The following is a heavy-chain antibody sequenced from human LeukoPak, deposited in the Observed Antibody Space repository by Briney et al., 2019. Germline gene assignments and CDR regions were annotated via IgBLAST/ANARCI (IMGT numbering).Heavy chain of an antibody. Sequence: GGSLRLSCAASGFTFDDYAMHWVRQAPGKGLEWVSGISWNSGSIGYADSVKGRFTISRDNAKNSLYLQMNSLRAEDTALYYCAKDVSGSNAFDIWGQGTMVTVSS. J-gene: IGHJ3*02. CDR2: ISWNSGSI. CDR1: GFTFDDYA. V-gene: IGHV3-9*01. D-gene: IGHD6-19*01. CDR3: AKDVSGSNAFDI.